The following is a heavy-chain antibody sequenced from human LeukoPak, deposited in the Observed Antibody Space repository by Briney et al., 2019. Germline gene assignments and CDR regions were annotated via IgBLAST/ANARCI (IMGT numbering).Heavy chain of an antibody. V-gene: IGHV3-7*01. J-gene: IGHJ4*02. CDR2: IKQDGTEK. CDR1: GFTLSNHW. CDR3: ARGSFSMGSY. Sequence: GGSLRLSCAASGFTLSNHWMIWVRQAPGKGLECVANIKQDGTEKYYLDSVKGRFTISRDNAKNSLYLQMNSLRAEDTAVFYCARGSFSMGSYWGQGTLVTVSS. D-gene: IGHD3-10*01.